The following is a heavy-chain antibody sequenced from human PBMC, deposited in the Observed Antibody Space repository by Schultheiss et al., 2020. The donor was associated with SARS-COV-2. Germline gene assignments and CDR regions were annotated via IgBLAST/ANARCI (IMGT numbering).Heavy chain of an antibody. Sequence: SETLSLTCTVSGGSISSSNWWSWVRQPPGKGLEWIGEIYHSGSTNYNPSLKSRVTISVDTSKNQFSLKLSSVTAADTAVYYCARRNDSSGWWFDYWGQGTLVTVSS. CDR1: GGSISSSNW. J-gene: IGHJ4*02. CDR2: IYHSGST. CDR3: ARRNDSSGWWFDY. V-gene: IGHV4-4*02. D-gene: IGHD6-19*01.